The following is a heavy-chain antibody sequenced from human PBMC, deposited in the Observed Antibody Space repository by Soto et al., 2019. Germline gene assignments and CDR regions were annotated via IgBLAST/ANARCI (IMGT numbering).Heavy chain of an antibody. CDR2: ISSSGSTI. V-gene: IGHV3-48*03. CDR3: ARDWGYDYVWGSSRY. J-gene: IGHJ4*02. CDR1: GFTFSSYE. Sequence: EVQLVESGGGLVQPGGSLRLSCAASGFTFSSYEMNWVRQAPGKGLEWVSYISSSGSTIYYADSVKGRFTISRDNAKNSLYLQMNSLRAEDTAVYYCARDWGYDYVWGSSRYWGQGTLVTVSS. D-gene: IGHD3-16*01.